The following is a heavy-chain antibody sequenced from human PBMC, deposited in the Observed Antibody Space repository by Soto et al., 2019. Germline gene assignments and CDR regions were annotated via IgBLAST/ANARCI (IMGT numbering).Heavy chain of an antibody. CDR3: ARNYYDSGGGFDY. D-gene: IGHD3-22*01. Sequence: GGSLRLSCAASGFTVSSNYMRLFRRAPGKGLEWVSVIYSGGSAYYADSVKGRFTISRDNSKNTLYLQMNSLRAEDTAVYYCARNYYDSGGGFDYWGQGTLVTGSS. V-gene: IGHV3-53*01. CDR2: IYSGGSA. J-gene: IGHJ4*02. CDR1: GFTVSSNY.